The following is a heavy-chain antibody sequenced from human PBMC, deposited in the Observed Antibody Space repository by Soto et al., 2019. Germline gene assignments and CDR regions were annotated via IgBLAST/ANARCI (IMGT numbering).Heavy chain of an antibody. D-gene: IGHD5-18*01. J-gene: IGHJ4*02. CDR1: GGSISSGGYY. V-gene: IGHV4-31*03. CDR3: ARTYSRSKRGDFDY. CDR2: IYYSGST. Sequence: SETLSLTCTVSGGSISSGGYYWSWIRQHPGKGLEWIGYIYYSGSTYYNPSLKSRVTISVDTSKNQFSLKLSSVTAADTAVYYCARTYSRSKRGDFDYWGQGTLVTVSS.